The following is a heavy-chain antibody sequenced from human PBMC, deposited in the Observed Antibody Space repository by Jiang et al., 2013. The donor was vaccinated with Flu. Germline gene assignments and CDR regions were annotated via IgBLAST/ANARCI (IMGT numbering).Heavy chain of an antibody. Sequence: DSVSSNSAAWNWIRQSPSRGLEWLGRTYYRSKWNNEYAVSVKSRITINPDTSKNQFSLQLNSVTPEDTAVYYCARDPIIAVAGWYFDLWGRGTLVTVSS. V-gene: IGHV6-1*01. CDR3: ARDPIIAVAGWYFDL. J-gene: IGHJ2*01. CDR1: DSVSSNSAA. D-gene: IGHD6-19*01. CDR2: TYYRSKWNN.